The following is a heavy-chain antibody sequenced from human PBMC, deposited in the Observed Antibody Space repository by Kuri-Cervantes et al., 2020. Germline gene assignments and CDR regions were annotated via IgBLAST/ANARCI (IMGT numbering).Heavy chain of an antibody. V-gene: IGHV1-69*06. CDR1: GYSFTDYY. J-gene: IGHJ3*02. CDR2: IIPIFGTA. CDR3: ARAKPARAFDI. Sequence: SVKVSCKASGYSFTDYYMDWVRQVLGQGLEWMGGIIPIFGTANYAQKFQGRVTITADKSTSTAYMELSSLRSEDTAVYYCARAKPARAFDIWGQGTMVTVSS.